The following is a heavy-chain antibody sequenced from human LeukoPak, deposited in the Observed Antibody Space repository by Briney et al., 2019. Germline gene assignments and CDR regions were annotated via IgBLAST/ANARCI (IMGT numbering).Heavy chain of an antibody. V-gene: IGHV3-48*01. CDR1: GFTFSSYS. CDR3: ARTPNYGSGSYDY. J-gene: IGHJ4*02. D-gene: IGHD3-10*01. CDR2: ISSSSSTI. Sequence: GGSLRLSCAASGFTFSSYSMNWVRQAPGKGLEWVSYISSSSSTIYYADSVKGRFTISRDNAKNSLYLQMNSLRAEDTAVYYCARTPNYGSGSYDYWRQGTLVTVSS.